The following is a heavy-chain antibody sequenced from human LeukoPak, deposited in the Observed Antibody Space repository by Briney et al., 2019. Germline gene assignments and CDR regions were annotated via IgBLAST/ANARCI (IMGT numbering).Heavy chain of an antibody. CDR3: ARVDRPSYAPPQYYYYYYYMDV. D-gene: IGHD3-16*01. CDR1: GYTFTSYG. V-gene: IGHV1-18*01. Sequence: GASVKVSCKASGYTFTSYGISWVRQAPGQGLEWMGWISAYNGNTNYAQKLQGRVTMTTDTSTSTAYMELRSLRSDDTAVYYCARVDRPSYAPPQYYYYYYYMDVWGKGTTVTVSS. J-gene: IGHJ6*03. CDR2: ISAYNGNT.